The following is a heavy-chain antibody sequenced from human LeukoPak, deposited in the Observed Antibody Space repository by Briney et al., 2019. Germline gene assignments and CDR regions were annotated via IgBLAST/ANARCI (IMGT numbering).Heavy chain of an antibody. CDR3: TRIRDSSGYYLGAFDF. J-gene: IGHJ3*01. D-gene: IGHD3-22*01. CDR2: ISDSAST. V-gene: IGHV4-4*07. Sequence: SETLSLTCTVSGASISSYYWSWIRQPAGKGLEWIGRISDSASTNYNPSLKSRVTMSVDTSKNQFSLKLSSVTAADTAVYYCTRIRDSSGYYLGAFDFWGQGTMVTVSS. CDR1: GASISSYY.